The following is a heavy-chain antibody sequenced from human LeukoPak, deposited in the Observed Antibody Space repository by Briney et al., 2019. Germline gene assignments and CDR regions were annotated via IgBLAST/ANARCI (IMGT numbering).Heavy chain of an antibody. D-gene: IGHD2-21*02. CDR1: GYTFTSYG. J-gene: IGHJ5*02. CDR3: ARAKRRMDCGGDCYSWFDP. CDR2: ISAYNGNT. V-gene: IGHV1-18*01. Sequence: ASVTVSCKASGYTFTSYGISWVRQAPGQGLEWMGWISAYNGNTNYAQKLQGRVTMTTDTSTSTAYMELRSLRSDDTAVYYCARAKRRMDCGGDCYSWFDPWGQGTLVTVSS.